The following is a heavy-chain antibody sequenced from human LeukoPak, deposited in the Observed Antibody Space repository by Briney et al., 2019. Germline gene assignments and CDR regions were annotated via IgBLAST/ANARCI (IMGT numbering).Heavy chain of an antibody. J-gene: IGHJ3*02. D-gene: IGHD2-21*01. Sequence: GGSLRLSCAASGFTFSSYWMSWVRQAPGKGLEWVSAIGTAGDTYYPGSVKGRFTISRENAKNSLYLQMNSLRAGDTAVYYCARAPLYSDAFDIWGQGTMVTVSS. V-gene: IGHV3-13*01. CDR3: ARAPLYSDAFDI. CDR1: GFTFSSYW. CDR2: IGTAGDT.